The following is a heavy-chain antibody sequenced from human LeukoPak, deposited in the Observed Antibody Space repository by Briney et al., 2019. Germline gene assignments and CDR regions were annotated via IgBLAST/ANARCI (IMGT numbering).Heavy chain of an antibody. J-gene: IGHJ4*02. CDR1: GFNVGNNY. CDR3: ARDDQGGPSGY. D-gene: IGHD3-10*01. V-gene: IGHV3-66*01. Sequence: GGSLRLSCAASGFNVGNNYMSWVRQAPGKGLEWVSVIYSGGSIYYADSVKGRFTISRDYSKNTLYLQMNSLRVEDTAVYCCARDDQGGPSGYWGQGTLVTVSS. CDR2: IYSGGSI.